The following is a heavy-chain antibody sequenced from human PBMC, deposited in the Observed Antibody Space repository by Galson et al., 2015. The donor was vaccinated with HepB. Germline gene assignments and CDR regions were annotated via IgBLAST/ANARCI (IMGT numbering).Heavy chain of an antibody. D-gene: IGHD1-1*01. CDR3: ARGRNWNQNWFDP. CDR1: GGSISSYY. J-gene: IGHJ5*02. CDR2: IYYSGST. Sequence: SETLSLTCTVSGGSISSYYWSWIRQPPGKGLEWIGYIYYSGSTNCNPSLKSRVTISVDTSKNQFSLKLSSVTAADTAVYYCARGRNWNQNWFDPWGQGTLVTVSS. V-gene: IGHV4-59*01.